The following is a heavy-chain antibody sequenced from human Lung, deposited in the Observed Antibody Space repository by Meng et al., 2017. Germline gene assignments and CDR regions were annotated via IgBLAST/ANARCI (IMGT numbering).Heavy chain of an antibody. Sequence: QVQLQQWGAGELKPSETLSRTCAVYVGSFSGYQWNWIRQSPGKGLEWIGDINQRGRTNYNPSLKSRVTISVDTSKNQFSLKLSSVTAADTAVYYCARDQGGAGGYWGQGTLVTVSS. CDR2: INQRGRT. V-gene: IGHV4-34*01. CDR1: VGSFSGYQ. CDR3: ARDQGGAGGY. J-gene: IGHJ4*02. D-gene: IGHD2-15*01.